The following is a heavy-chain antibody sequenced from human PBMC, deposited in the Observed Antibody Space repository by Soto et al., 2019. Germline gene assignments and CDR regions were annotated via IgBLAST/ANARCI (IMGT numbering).Heavy chain of an antibody. D-gene: IGHD2-2*03. CDR3: ARVYGYCSSTSCYGTGYYFDY. V-gene: IGHV1-69*06. CDR1: GFTFSSYA. CDR2: IIPIFGTA. Sequence: VQLVESGGGLVKPGGSLRLSCAASGFTFSSYAISWVRQAPGQGLEWMGGIIPIFGTANYAQKFQGRVTITADKSTSTAYMELSSLRSEDTAVYYCARVYGYCSSTSCYGTGYYFDYWGQGTLVTVSS. J-gene: IGHJ4*02.